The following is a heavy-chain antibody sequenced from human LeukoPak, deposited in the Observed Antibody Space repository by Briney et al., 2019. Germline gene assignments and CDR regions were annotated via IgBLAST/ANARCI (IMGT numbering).Heavy chain of an antibody. CDR1: GGTFNSYA. CDR3: ARQITMIEESAFDI. CDR2: IIPIIGTV. J-gene: IGHJ3*02. Sequence: SVKVSCKASGGTFNSYAISWVRQAPGQGLEWMGGIIPIIGTVNYAQKFQGRVTITADESTSTAYMELSSLRSEDTAVYYCARQITMIEESAFDIWGQGTMVTVSS. D-gene: IGHD3-22*01. V-gene: IGHV1-69*13.